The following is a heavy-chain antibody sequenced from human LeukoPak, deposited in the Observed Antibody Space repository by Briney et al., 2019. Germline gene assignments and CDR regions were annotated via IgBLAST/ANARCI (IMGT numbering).Heavy chain of an antibody. V-gene: IGHV1-2*02. J-gene: IGHJ5*02. CDR2: INPKSGGS. CDR1: GYTFTGHY. D-gene: IGHD2-2*01. CDR3: ARFYCSISDCYGQTNWFDP. Sequence: ASVKVSCKAAGYTFTGHYLHWVRQAPGQGLEWMGWINPKSGGSNYAPKFEGRVTMTRDTSITTAYMELHRLTSDDTAVYYCARFYCSISDCYGQTNWFDPWGQGTLVTVPS.